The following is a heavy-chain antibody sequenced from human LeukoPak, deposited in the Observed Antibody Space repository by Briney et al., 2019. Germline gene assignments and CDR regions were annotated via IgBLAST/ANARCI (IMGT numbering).Heavy chain of an antibody. CDR2: INHSGST. V-gene: IGHV4-34*01. CDR1: GGSFGGYY. D-gene: IGHD1-26*01. CDR3: AREKSGVRTNRDYYYYMDA. Sequence: SETLSLTCAVYGGSFGGYYWSWIRQPPGKGLEWIGEINHSGSTNYNPSLKSRVTISVDTSKNQFSLKLSSVTAADTDVYYCAREKSGVRTNRDYYYYMDAWGKGTTVTVSS. J-gene: IGHJ6*03.